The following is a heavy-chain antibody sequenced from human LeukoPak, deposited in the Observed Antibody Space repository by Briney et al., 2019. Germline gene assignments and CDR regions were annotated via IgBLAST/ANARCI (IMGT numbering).Heavy chain of an antibody. CDR1: GGSISSYY. J-gene: IGHJ4*02. CDR3: ARDRGGQIAAAAFFDY. V-gene: IGHV4-4*07. D-gene: IGHD6-13*01. CDR2: IYTSGST. Sequence: SETLSLTCTVSGGSISSYYWSWIRQPAGKGLEWIGRIYTSGSTNYTPSLKSRVTISVDKSKNQFPLKLSSVTAADTAVYYCARDRGGQIAAAAFFDYWGQGTLVTVSS.